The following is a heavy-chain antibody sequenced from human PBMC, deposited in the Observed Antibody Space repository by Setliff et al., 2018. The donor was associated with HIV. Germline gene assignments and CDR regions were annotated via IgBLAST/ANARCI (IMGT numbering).Heavy chain of an antibody. CDR3: ARRGIAAAGSDS. D-gene: IGHD6-13*01. CDR1: GSSISNGYY. CDR2: IYYSGTT. J-gene: IGHJ4*02. Sequence: SETLSLTCAVSGSSISNGYYWGWIRQPPGKGLEWIGNIYYSGTTDYNPSLRNRVTISVDTSKNQFSLKLSSVTAADTAVYYCARRGIAAAGSDSWGQGTLVTVSS. V-gene: IGHV4-38-2*01.